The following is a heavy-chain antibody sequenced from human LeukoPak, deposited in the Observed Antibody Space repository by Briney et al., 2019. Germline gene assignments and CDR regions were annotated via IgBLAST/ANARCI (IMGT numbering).Heavy chain of an antibody. D-gene: IGHD3-10*01. CDR2: IGYDGRNK. CDR3: AKDNAYYYADY. CDR1: GFTFSSYG. Sequence: GGSLRLSCAASGFTFSSYGIHWVRQAPGKGLEWVTFIGYDGRNKYYADSVKGRFTISRDNSRNTLYLQMNSLRAEDTAVYYCAKDNAYYYADYWGQGTLVTVSS. V-gene: IGHV3-30*02. J-gene: IGHJ4*02.